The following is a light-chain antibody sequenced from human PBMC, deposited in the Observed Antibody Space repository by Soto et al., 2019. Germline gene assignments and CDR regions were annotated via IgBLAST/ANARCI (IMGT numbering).Light chain of an antibody. Sequence: QPVLTQPRSVSGSPGQSVTIPCTGSSSDVGGYNYVSWYQQHPGKAPKVLIYDVNQRPSGVPDRFSGSKSGNTAYLTISGLQAEDEADYYCYSYAGDVTFVFGRGTKVTVL. CDR2: DVN. CDR1: SSDVGGYNY. CDR3: YSYAGDVTFV. J-gene: IGLJ1*01. V-gene: IGLV2-11*01.